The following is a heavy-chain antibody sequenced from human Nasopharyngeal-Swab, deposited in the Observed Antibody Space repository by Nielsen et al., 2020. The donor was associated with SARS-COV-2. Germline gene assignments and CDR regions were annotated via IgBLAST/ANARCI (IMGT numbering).Heavy chain of an antibody. J-gene: IGHJ5*02. CDR3: AGARVPLRLRFLEWLSFNWFDP. Sequence: WIRQPPGKGLEWIGSIYYSGSTYYNPSLKSRVTISVDTSKNQFSLKLSSVTAADTAVYYCAGARVPLRLRFLEWLSFNWFDPWGQGTLVTVSS. V-gene: IGHV4-39*01. D-gene: IGHD3-3*01. CDR2: IYYSGST.